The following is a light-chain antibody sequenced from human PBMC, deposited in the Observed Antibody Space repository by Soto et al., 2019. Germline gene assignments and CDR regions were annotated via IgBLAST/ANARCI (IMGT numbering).Light chain of an antibody. CDR3: QQYGRSPT. V-gene: IGKV3-20*01. CDR2: DVS. Sequence: EIVLTQSPGTLSLSPGERATLSCRSSQSFSSNYLAWYQQKPDQAPRLVIYDVSGRATGIPDRFSGSGSGTDFTLTISRLEPEDFAVYYCQQYGRSPTFGQGTKVEIK. J-gene: IGKJ1*01. CDR1: QSFSSNY.